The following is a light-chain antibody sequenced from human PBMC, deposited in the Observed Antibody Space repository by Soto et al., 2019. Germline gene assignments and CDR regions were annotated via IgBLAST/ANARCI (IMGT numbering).Light chain of an antibody. V-gene: IGKV3-15*01. CDR3: QQDNNWPPVT. J-gene: IGKJ2*01. CDR1: QSVSSN. CDR2: GAS. Sequence: EIVMTQSPATLSVSPGERATLSCRASQSVSSNVAWYQQKPGQAPRLLIYGASTRATGTPARFSGSGYGTEFTLTISSLQSEDFTVYYCQQDNNWPPVTFGQGTKLEI.